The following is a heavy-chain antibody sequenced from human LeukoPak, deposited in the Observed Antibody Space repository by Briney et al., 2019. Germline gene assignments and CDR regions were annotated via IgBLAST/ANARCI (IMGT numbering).Heavy chain of an antibody. V-gene: IGHV3-23*01. CDR2: VSGSGGST. D-gene: IGHD3-22*01. J-gene: IGHJ4*02. CDR1: GFTFSTYA. CDR3: AKRGYDISGYYGYFDH. Sequence: GSLRLSCAASGFTFSTYAMSWVRQAPGKGLEWVSVVSGSGGSTYYADSVEGRFTISRDNSKNTLYLQINSLRAEDTAVYYCAKRGYDISGYYGYFDHWGQGNLVTVSS.